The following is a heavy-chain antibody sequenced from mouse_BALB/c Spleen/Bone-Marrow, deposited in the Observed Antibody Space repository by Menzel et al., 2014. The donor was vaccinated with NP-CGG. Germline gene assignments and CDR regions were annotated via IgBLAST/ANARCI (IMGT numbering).Heavy chain of an antibody. D-gene: IGHD4-1*02. CDR1: GYAFTNYL. CDR2: NNPGSGGT. CDR3: ARPLNWDPYAMDY. Sequence: VKLMESGAELVRPGTSVKVSCKASGYAFTNYLIEWVKQRPGQGLEWIGVNNPGSGGTNYNEKFKGKATLTADKSSSTAYMQLSSLTSVDSAVYFCARPLNWDPYAMDYWGQGTSVTVSS. V-gene: IGHV1-54*01. J-gene: IGHJ4*01.